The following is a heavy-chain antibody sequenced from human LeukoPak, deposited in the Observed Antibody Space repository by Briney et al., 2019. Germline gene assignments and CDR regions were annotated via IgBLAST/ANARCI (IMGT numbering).Heavy chain of an antibody. V-gene: IGHV3-23*01. J-gene: IGHJ4*02. D-gene: IGHD3-10*01. Sequence: GGSLRLSCAASGFTFSGYAMNWVRQAPGKALEWVSVFRSSGDSAYYADFVKGRFTISRDNSKNTLYLQMNSLRAEYTAVYYCAKGYYASGSSLSAFDSWGQGTLVTVSS. CDR3: AKGYYASGSSLSAFDS. CDR2: FRSSGDSA. CDR1: GFTFSGYA.